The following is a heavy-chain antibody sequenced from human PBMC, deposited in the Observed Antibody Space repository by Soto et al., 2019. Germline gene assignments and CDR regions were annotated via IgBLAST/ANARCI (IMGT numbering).Heavy chain of an antibody. V-gene: IGHV3-7*05. Sequence: GGSLRLSCAASGFTFSSYWMSWVRQAPGKGLEWVANIKQDGSEKYYVDSVKGRFTISRDNAKNSLYLKMNSLRAEDTAVYYCARFFWSGHTTHNWFDPWGQGTLVTVSS. CDR2: IKQDGSEK. CDR3: ARFFWSGHTTHNWFDP. D-gene: IGHD3-3*01. CDR1: GFTFSSYW. J-gene: IGHJ5*02.